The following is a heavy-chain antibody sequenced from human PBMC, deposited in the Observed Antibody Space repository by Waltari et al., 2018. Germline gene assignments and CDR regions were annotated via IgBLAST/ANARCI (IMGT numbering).Heavy chain of an antibody. J-gene: IGHJ5*02. D-gene: IGHD3-3*01. CDR3: ARIPLRFLEWLGRFDP. V-gene: IGHV2-26*01. CDR2: IFSTDEK. CDR1: GFSLSNARMG. Sequence: QVTLKESGPVLVKPTETLTLTCTVSGFSLSNARMGLSLIRQPPGKALEWLAHIFSTDEKSYSTSLKSRLTISKDTAKGQVVLTMTNMDPVDTATYYCARIPLRFLEWLGRFDPWGQGTLVTVSS.